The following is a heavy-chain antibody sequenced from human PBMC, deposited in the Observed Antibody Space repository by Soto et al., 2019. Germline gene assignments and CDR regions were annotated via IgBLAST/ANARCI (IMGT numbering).Heavy chain of an antibody. Sequence: GGSLRLSCAASGFTFSSYGMHWVRQAPGKGLEWVAVISYDGSNKYYADSVKGRFTISRDNSKNTLYLQMNSLRAEDTAVYYCAKFWSVTIFGVVNGMDVWGQGTTVTVSS. D-gene: IGHD3-3*01. CDR1: GFTFSSYG. J-gene: IGHJ6*02. V-gene: IGHV3-30*18. CDR2: ISYDGSNK. CDR3: AKFWSVTIFGVVNGMDV.